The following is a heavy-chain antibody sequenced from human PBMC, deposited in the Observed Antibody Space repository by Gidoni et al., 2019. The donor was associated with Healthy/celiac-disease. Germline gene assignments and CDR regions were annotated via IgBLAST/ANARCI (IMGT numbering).Heavy chain of an antibody. J-gene: IGHJ6*04. V-gene: IGHV3-23*01. D-gene: IGHD6-6*01. CDR1: AFTFSSYA. Sequence: EVQLLESGGGLVQTGGSLRLSCAASAFTFSSYAMSWVRQAPGKGLEWFPAISGSGGSTYYADSVKGRFTISGDNSKNTLYLQMNSLRAEDTAVYYCAKDLYSSSPPLDVWGKGTTVTVSS. CDR3: AKDLYSSSPPLDV. CDR2: ISGSGGST.